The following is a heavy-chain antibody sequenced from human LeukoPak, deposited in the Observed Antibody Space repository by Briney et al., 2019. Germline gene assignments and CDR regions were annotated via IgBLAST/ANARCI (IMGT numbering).Heavy chain of an antibody. Sequence: PSETLSPTCTVSGGSISSYYWSWIRQPAGKGLEWIGRIYTSGSTNYNPSLKSRVTMSVDTSKNQFSLKLSSVTAADTAVYYCARALEGAAAYNWFDPWGQGTLVTVSS. D-gene: IGHD2-2*01. CDR1: GGSISSYY. J-gene: IGHJ5*02. CDR2: IYTSGST. CDR3: ARALEGAAAYNWFDP. V-gene: IGHV4-4*07.